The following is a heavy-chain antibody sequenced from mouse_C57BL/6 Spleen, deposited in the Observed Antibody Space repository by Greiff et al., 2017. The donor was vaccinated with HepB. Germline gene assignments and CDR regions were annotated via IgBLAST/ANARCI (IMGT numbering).Heavy chain of an antibody. D-gene: IGHD3-2*02. CDR1: GYTFTSYW. J-gene: IGHJ3*01. V-gene: IGHV1-55*01. Sequence: QVQLQQPGAELVKPGASVKMSCKASGYTFTSYWITWVKQRPGQGLEWIGDIYPGSGSTNYNEKFKSKATLTVDTASSTAYMQLSSLTSEDSAVYYCARRQLRLAWFAYWGQVTLVTVSA. CDR3: ARRQLRLAWFAY. CDR2: IYPGSGST.